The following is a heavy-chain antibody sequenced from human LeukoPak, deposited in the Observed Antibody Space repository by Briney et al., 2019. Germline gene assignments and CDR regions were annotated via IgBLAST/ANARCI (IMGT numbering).Heavy chain of an antibody. D-gene: IGHD3-22*01. J-gene: IGHJ5*02. CDR2: VFYTGST. V-gene: IGHV4-39*01. Sequence: SETLSLTCSVSGDSISRSSYYWGWIRQPPGKGLEWIGSVFYTGSTYYNLFLKSRVTIFVDMSKNQFSLKLRSVTAADTAVYYCARHAWSYDSSGYYYNLGFWFDPWGQGTLVTVSS. CDR3: ARHAWSYDSSGYYYNLGFWFDP. CDR1: GDSISRSSYY.